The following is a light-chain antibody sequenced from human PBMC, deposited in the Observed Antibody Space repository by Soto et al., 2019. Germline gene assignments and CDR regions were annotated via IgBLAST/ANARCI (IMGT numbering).Light chain of an antibody. CDR3: HQYYSTRRLT. CDR1: QSVLYSSNNKNY. V-gene: IGKV4-1*01. Sequence: DIVMTQSPDSLAVSLGERATINCKSSQSVLYSSNNKNYLAWYQQKPGQPPKLLIYWASTRESGVPDRFSGSGPGTDFQKAISSLQAEDVAVYYWHQYYSTRRLTFGGGTKVEIK. CDR2: WAS. J-gene: IGKJ4*01.